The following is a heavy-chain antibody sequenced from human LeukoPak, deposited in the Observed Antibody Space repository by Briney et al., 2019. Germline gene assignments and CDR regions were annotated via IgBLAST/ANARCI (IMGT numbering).Heavy chain of an antibody. V-gene: IGHV4-59*11. CDR3: ARVRYCSTNRCYDREFDN. Sequence: PSETLSLTCSVSGASISSHYWSWIRQPPGKGLEWIGYIHYSGSTNCNPSLKSRVTISLDTSKNQFSLKLTSVTAADTAVYYCARVRYCSTNRCYDREFDNWGQGTLVTVSS. J-gene: IGHJ4*02. CDR1: GASISSHY. D-gene: IGHD2-2*01. CDR2: IHYSGST.